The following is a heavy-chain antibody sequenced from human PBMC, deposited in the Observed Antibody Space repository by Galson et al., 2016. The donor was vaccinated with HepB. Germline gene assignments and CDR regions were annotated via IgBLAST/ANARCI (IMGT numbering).Heavy chain of an antibody. CDR2: IIPIFYTT. CDR1: GGTFSRNA. J-gene: IGHJ4*02. V-gene: IGHV1-69*13. D-gene: IGHD1-26*01. CDR3: ARAPSYGGSFYRGLDY. Sequence: SVKVSCKASGGTFSRNAISWVRQAPGQGLEWVGGIIPIFYTTNYAQKFQGRVTIIADESRGTFSMEVSSLRAEDTAVYYCARAPSYGGSFYRGLDYWGQGTLVTVSS.